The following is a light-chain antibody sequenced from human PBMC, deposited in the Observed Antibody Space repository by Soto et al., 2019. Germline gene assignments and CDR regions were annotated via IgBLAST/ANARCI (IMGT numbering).Light chain of an antibody. CDR1: ETINNW. Sequence: DIQVTQSPSTLSASVGDRVTITCRASETINNWLAWYQQKPGKAPNLLIYDASSLASGVPSRFSGSASGTDFFLTISNLQPDDFANYYCQQYHRASITFGQGTRLEIK. CDR2: DAS. J-gene: IGKJ5*01. V-gene: IGKV1-5*01. CDR3: QQYHRASIT.